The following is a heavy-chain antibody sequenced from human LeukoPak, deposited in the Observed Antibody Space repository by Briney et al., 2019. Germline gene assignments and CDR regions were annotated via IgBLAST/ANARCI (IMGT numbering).Heavy chain of an antibody. V-gene: IGHV3-23*01. D-gene: IGHD3-10*01. CDR2: IVGSGVTT. CDR3: AKSYNNPTVAVRVRGVIPYFDY. Sequence: GGSLRLSCVASGFTFSNYGMNWVRQAPGKGLEWVSGIVGSGVTTYYADSVKGRFTISRDNSRTTLYLQMISLRADDTAVYYCAKSYNNPTVAVRVRGVIPYFDYWGQGSLVTVSS. J-gene: IGHJ4*02. CDR1: GFTFSNYG.